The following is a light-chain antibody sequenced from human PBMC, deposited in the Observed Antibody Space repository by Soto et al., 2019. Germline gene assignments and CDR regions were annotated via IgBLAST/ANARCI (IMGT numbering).Light chain of an antibody. J-gene: IGKJ4*01. CDR2: GAS. CDR1: QSVSSN. CDR3: QQYNNWPLT. Sequence: EIVMTQSPATRSVSPGERATLSCRASQSVSSNLAWYQQKAGQAPRLLMYGASTRATGIPARFSGSGSGTEFTLTISSLQSEDFAVYYCQQYNNWPLTFGGGTKVDIK. V-gene: IGKV3-15*01.